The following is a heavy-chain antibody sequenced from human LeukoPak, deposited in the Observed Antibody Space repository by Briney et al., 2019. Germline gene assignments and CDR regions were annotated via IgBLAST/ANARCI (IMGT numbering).Heavy chain of an antibody. J-gene: IGHJ4*02. CDR1: GFTFSDYY. CDR3: AKGRWNSWYLR. V-gene: IGHV3-23*01. CDR2: ISGSGGST. Sequence: SGGSLRLSCAASGFTFSDYYMSWIRQAPGKGLEWVSAISGSGGSTYYADSVKGRFTISRDNSKNTLYLQMNSLRAEDTAVYYCAKGRWNSWYLRWGRGTLVTVSS. D-gene: IGHD6-13*01.